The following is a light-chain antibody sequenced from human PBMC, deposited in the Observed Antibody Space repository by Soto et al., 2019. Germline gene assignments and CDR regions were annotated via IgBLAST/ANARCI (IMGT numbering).Light chain of an antibody. CDR3: QQTDSFPRT. CDR2: AAS. J-gene: IGKJ1*01. CDR1: QSISKL. Sequence: DIQMTQSPSSLSASVGDRVPITCRASQSISKLLNWYQQNPGKAPKFLIYAASSLESGVPSRFSGSGSGTDFALTISSLQRDDFATYYCQQTDSFPRTFGQGTKVDIK. V-gene: IGKV1-39*01.